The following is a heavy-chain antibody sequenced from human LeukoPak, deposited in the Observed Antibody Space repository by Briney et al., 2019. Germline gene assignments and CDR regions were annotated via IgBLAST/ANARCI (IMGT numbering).Heavy chain of an antibody. J-gene: IGHJ4*02. Sequence: SETLSLTCTVSGSSISSSSYYWGWIRQPPGKGLEWIGSIYYSGSTYYNPSLKSRVTISVDTSKNQFSLKLSSVTAADTAVDYCASLPAGPLGATSIWGQGTLVTVSS. CDR1: GSSISSSSYY. V-gene: IGHV4-39*01. D-gene: IGHD1-26*01. CDR2: IYYSGST. CDR3: ASLPAGPLGATSI.